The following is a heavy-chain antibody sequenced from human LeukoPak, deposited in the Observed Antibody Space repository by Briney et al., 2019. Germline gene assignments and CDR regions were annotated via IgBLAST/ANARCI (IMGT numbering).Heavy chain of an antibody. Sequence: ASVKVSCKASGGTFSSYAISWVRQAPGQGLEWMGRIIPIFGTANYAEKFQGRVTITTDESTSTAYMELSSLRSEDTAVYYCARELGTYYYDSSGYYAHFDYWGQGTLVTVSS. CDR3: ARELGTYYYDSSGYYAHFDY. V-gene: IGHV1-69*05. J-gene: IGHJ4*02. D-gene: IGHD3-22*01. CDR2: IIPIFGTA. CDR1: GGTFSSYA.